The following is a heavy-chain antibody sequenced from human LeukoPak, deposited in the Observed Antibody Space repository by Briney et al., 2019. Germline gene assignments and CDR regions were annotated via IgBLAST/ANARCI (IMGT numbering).Heavy chain of an antibody. D-gene: IGHD3-10*01. CDR2: ISGGGDTT. Sequence: PGGSLRLSCSASGFSFSSYTMTWVRQAPGKGPEWVSIISGGGDTTFYTDSVKGRFTISRDNPQNSLYLQMSSLRADDTAVYYCAGPFYYHENVFDIWGQGTMVTVSS. CDR1: GFSFSSYT. J-gene: IGHJ3*02. V-gene: IGHV3-23*01. CDR3: AGPFYYHENVFDI.